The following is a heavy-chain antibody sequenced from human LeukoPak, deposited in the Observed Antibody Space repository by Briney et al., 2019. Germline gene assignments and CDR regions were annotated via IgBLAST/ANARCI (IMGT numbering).Heavy chain of an antibody. D-gene: IGHD3-22*01. CDR2: ISWNSGII. CDR3: AKDRFFYDSGSKAN. Sequence: GRSLRLSCVASGFPFGDYGMFWVRQSPGKGLEWVSSISWNSGIIDYADSVKGRFTISRDNAKNSLYLQMNSLRVEDTAFYYCAKDRFFYDSGSKANWGQGTLVTVSS. CDR1: GFPFGDYG. J-gene: IGHJ4*02. V-gene: IGHV3-9*01.